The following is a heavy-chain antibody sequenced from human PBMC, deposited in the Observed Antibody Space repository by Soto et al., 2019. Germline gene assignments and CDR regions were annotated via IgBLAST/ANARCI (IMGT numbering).Heavy chain of an antibody. J-gene: IGHJ6*02. V-gene: IGHV3-53*01. CDR3: ARVSWFHYGMDV. Sequence: GGSLRLSCAASGFTVSSNYMSWVRQAPGKGLEWVSVIYSGGSTYYADSVKGRFTISRDNSKNTLYLQMNSLRAEDTAVYYCARVSWFHYGMDVWGQGTTVTVSS. D-gene: IGHD3-10*01. CDR1: GFTVSSNY. CDR2: IYSGGST.